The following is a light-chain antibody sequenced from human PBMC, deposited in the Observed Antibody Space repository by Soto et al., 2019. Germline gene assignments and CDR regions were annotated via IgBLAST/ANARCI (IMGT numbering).Light chain of an antibody. CDR2: EVN. V-gene: IGLV2-23*02. Sequence: QSVLTQPASVSGSPGQSITISCTGTSTDVTIHNLVSWYQQHPGKAPKLLIFEVNKRPSGVSSRFSGSKSGNTASLTISGLQAVDGADYYCCSYSGSYVFGSGTKLTVL. J-gene: IGLJ1*01. CDR1: STDVTIHNL. CDR3: CSYSGSYV.